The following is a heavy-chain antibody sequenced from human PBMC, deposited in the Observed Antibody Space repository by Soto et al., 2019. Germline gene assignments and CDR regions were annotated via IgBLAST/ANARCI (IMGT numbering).Heavy chain of an antibody. D-gene: IGHD6-6*01. J-gene: IGHJ6*03. Sequence: GGSLRLSCAASGFTVSSNYMSWVRQAPGKGLEWVSVIYSGGSTYYADSVKGRFTISRHNSKNTLYLQMNSLRAEDTAVYYCARSPLAARRLVSYYYYMDVWGKGTTVTVSS. CDR3: ARSPLAARRLVSYYYYMDV. CDR2: IYSGGST. CDR1: GFTVSSNY. V-gene: IGHV3-53*04.